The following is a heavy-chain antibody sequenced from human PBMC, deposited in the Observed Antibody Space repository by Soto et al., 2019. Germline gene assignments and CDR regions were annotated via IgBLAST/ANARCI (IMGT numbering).Heavy chain of an antibody. D-gene: IGHD3-16*01. Sequence: QARLVESGVGLVEPGGSLRLSCTASGFTFGDFYMMWFRQAPGRGLEWISYITKTGTTIYHADPVKGRFSVSRDNARSSLYLQMNSLRAEDTAVYYCARPNWNSRGGVYNLWGQGTLVTVSS. CDR3: ARPNWNSRGGVYNL. CDR1: GFTFGDFY. J-gene: IGHJ4*02. V-gene: IGHV3-11*01. CDR2: ITKTGTTI.